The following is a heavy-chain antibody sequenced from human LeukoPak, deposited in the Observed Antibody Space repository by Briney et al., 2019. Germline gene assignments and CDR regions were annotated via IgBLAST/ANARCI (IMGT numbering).Heavy chain of an antibody. D-gene: IGHD4-17*01. CDR3: ASYDYGDYNFDY. J-gene: IGHJ4*02. CDR2: FYYSGST. CDR1: GGSISSGGYY. V-gene: IGHV4-31*03. Sequence: NPSETLSLTCTVSGGSISSGGYYWSWIRQHPGKGLEWIGYFYYSGSTYYNPSLKSRVTISVDTSKNQFSLKLSSVTAADTAVYYCASYDYGDYNFDYWGQGTLVTVSS.